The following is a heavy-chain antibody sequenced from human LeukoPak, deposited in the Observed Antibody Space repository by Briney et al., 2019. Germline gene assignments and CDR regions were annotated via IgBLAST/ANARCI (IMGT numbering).Heavy chain of an antibody. CDR1: GFTFSSYW. V-gene: IGHV3-7*01. D-gene: IGHD3-3*01. J-gene: IGHJ4*02. Sequence: GGSLRLSCAASGFTFSSYWMSWVRQAPGKGLEWVANIKQDGSEKYYVDSVKGRFTISRDNAKNSLYLQMNSLRAEDTAVHYCARVGDFWSGWTDYWGQGTLVTVSS. CDR2: IKQDGSEK. CDR3: ARVGDFWSGWTDY.